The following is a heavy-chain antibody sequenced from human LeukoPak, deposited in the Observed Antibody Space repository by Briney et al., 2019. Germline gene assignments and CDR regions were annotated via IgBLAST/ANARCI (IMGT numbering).Heavy chain of an antibody. V-gene: IGHV3-7*01. CDR1: GGSISSYY. Sequence: ETLSLTCTVSGGSISSYYWSWVRQAPGKGLEWVANIKQDGSEKYYVDSVKGRFTISRDNAKNSLYLQMNSLRAEDTAVYYCAREARYFDWLLVVTARHYYYYMDVWGKGTTVAVSS. CDR2: IKQDGSEK. D-gene: IGHD3-9*01. J-gene: IGHJ6*03. CDR3: AREARYFDWLLVVTARHYYYYMDV.